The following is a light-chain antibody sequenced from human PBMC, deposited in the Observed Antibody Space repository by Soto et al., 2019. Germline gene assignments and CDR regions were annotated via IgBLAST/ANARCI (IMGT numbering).Light chain of an antibody. J-gene: IGKJ1*01. Sequence: DSVMTQSPDSLAVSLGERATINCKSSQSVLYSSNNKNYLAWYQQKAGQPPNLIIYWASTRKSGVPDRFSGSGSGTDFTLTIISLQAEDVAVYYCHKYYTTPWTFGQGTRVELK. CDR2: WAS. CDR1: QSVLYSSNNKNY. V-gene: IGKV4-1*01. CDR3: HKYYTTPWT.